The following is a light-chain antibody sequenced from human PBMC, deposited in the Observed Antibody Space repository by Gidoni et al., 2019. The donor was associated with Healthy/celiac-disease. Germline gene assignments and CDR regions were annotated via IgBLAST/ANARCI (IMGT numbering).Light chain of an antibody. J-gene: IGKJ1*01. CDR2: RAS. V-gene: IGKV1-5*03. Sequence: DIQMTQSPSTLSASVGDSVTITCRASQTIGGFLAWYPQKPGKAPRLLIYRASGLQSGVPSRFSVSGSGTEFTLTISRLQPDDFATYYCQQYKSYSTFGQGTKVEV. CDR3: QQYKSYST. CDR1: QTIGGF.